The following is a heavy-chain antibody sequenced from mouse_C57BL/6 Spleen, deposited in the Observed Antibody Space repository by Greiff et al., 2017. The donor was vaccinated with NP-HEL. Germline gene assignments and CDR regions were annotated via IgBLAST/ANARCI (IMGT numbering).Heavy chain of an antibody. CDR2: IYPGDGDT. V-gene: IGHV1-82*01. J-gene: IGHJ2*01. CDR1: GYAFSSSW. CDR3: ARNDYDGHY. D-gene: IGHD2-4*01. Sequence: QVQLQQSGPELVKPGASVKISCKASGYAFSSSWMNWVKQRPGKGLEWIGRIYPGDGDTNYNGKFKGKATLTADKSSSTAYMQLSSLTSEDSAVYFCARNDYDGHYWGQGTTLTVSS.